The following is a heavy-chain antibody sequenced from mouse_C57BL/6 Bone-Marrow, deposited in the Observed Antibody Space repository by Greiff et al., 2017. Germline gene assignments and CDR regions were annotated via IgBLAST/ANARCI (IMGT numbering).Heavy chain of an antibody. CDR3: ARDYYGSSWYFDY. J-gene: IGHJ2*01. Sequence: VQLQQSGPELVKPGASVKISCKASGYTFTDYYMNWVKQSHGKSLEWIGDINPNNGGTSYNQKLKGKATLTVDKSSSTAYMELRSRPSEDSAVYYCARDYYGSSWYFDYWGQGTILTVSS. CDR1: GYTFTDYY. CDR2: INPNNGGT. D-gene: IGHD1-1*01. V-gene: IGHV1-26*01.